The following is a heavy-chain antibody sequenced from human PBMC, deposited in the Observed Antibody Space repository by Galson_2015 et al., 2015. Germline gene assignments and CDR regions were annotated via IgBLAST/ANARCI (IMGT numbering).Heavy chain of an antibody. CDR1: GGSISSSSYY. V-gene: IGHV4-39*01. CDR3: ARSDYVVVVPAAEPYNWFDP. J-gene: IGHJ5*02. D-gene: IGHD2-2*01. CDR2: IYYSGST. Sequence: SETLSLTCTVSGGSISSSSYYWGWIRQPPGKGLEWIGSIYYSGSTYYNPSLKSRVTISVDTSKNQFSLKLSSVTAADTAVYYCARSDYVVVVPAAEPYNWFDPWGQGTLVTVSS.